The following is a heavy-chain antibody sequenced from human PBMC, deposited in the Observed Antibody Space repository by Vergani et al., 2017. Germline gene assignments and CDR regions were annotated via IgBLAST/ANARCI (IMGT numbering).Heavy chain of an antibody. CDR1: GGSISSYY. V-gene: IGHV4-59*01. CDR2: IYYSGST. CDR3: ARRAPTYDYYYMDV. Sequence: QVQLQESGPGLVKPSETLSLTCTVSGGSISSYYWSWIRQPPGKGLEWIGYIYYSGSTNYNPSLKSRVTISVDTSKNQFPLKLSSVTAADTAVYYCARRAPTYDYYYMDVWGKGTTVTVSS. J-gene: IGHJ6*03.